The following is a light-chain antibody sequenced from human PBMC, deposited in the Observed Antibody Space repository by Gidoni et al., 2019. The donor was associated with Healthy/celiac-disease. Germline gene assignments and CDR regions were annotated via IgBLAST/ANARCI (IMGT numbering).Light chain of an antibody. Sequence: HPASVAGSPGQSITISCTGTSSDVGGYNYVSWYQKHPGKAPKLMIYEVSNRPSGVSNRFSGSKSGNTASLTISGLQAEDEADYYCSSYTSSSTQVFGGGTKLTVL. J-gene: IGLJ2*01. V-gene: IGLV2-14*01. CDR1: SSDVGGYNY. CDR2: EVS. CDR3: SSYTSSSTQV.